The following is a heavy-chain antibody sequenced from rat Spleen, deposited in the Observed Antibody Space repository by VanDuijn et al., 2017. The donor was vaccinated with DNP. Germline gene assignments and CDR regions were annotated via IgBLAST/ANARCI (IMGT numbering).Heavy chain of an antibody. CDR3: ATFMYTTADY. Sequence: EVQLVESGGGLVQPGRSLKLSCVASGFPFSDYGMAWVRQAPKKGLEWVATISTSGGSTYYRDSVKGRFTISRDNGESSLYLQMNSLWSEDTATYYCATFMYTTADYWGQGVMVTVSS. V-gene: IGHV5-19*01. J-gene: IGHJ2*01. D-gene: IGHD1-6*01. CDR1: GFPFSDYG. CDR2: ISTSGGST.